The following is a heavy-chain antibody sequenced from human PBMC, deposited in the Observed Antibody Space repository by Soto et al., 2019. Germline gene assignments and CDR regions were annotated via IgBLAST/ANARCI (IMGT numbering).Heavy chain of an antibody. D-gene: IGHD2-15*01. J-gene: IGHJ5*02. CDR1: GVSISTGGYY. CDR3: ARDIADGCSGGSCYFDWFDT. CDR2: IYYSGRT. Sequence: TLSLTCTVSGVSISTGGYYWSWIRQHPGKGLEWIGNIYYSGRTYYNPSLKSRVILSVDTSKNHFSLNLRSLTAADSAMYYCARDIADGCSGGSCYFDWFDTWGQGTLVTVSS. V-gene: IGHV4-31*03.